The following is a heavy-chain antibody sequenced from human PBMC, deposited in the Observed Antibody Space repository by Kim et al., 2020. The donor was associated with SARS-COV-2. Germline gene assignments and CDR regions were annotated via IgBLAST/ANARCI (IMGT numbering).Heavy chain of an antibody. D-gene: IGHD4-17*01. CDR1: GGSISSSSYY. CDR2: IHYSGST. Sequence: SETLSLTCTVSGGSISSSSYYWGWIRQPPGKGLEWLGSIHYSGSTYYNPSLKSRVTISVDTSKNQFSLKLSSVTAADTAVYYCVSRADYGATHNWFDPWG. CDR3: VSRADYGATHNWFDP. J-gene: IGHJ5*02. V-gene: IGHV4-39*01.